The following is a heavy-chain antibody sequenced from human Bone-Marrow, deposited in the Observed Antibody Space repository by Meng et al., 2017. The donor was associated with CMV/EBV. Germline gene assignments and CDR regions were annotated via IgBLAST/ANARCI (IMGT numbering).Heavy chain of an antibody. CDR3: ARTHPMVRGAVDC. CDR2: IYNGGST. V-gene: IGHV3-66*02. Sequence: SCAASGCTFSDFAMSWVRQAPEKGLKWVSVIYNGGSTNYADSVKGRYTISRDISKTTLYLQMNGLRGEDTAVYYCARTHPMVRGAVDCWGQGTLVTVSS. CDR1: GCTFSDFA. J-gene: IGHJ4*02. D-gene: IGHD3-10*01.